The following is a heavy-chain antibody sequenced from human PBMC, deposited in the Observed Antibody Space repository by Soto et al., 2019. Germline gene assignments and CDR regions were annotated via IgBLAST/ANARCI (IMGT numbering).Heavy chain of an antibody. CDR1: GFTFSKYA. J-gene: IGHJ6*02. D-gene: IGHD6-25*01. V-gene: IGHV3-23*01. CDR2: ISASGGST. CDR3: AKEMYSSGAYYFYFGMDV. Sequence: EVQLLESGGGLVQPGGSLRLSCAASGFTFSKYAMSWVRQAPGKGLEWVSAISASGGSTYYADSVRGRFTISRDNSKNTLYLQMNSLRAEDTAVYDCAKEMYSSGAYYFYFGMDVWGQAATVTVSS.